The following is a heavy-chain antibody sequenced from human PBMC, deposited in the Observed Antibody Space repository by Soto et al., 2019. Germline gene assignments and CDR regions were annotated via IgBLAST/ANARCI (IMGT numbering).Heavy chain of an antibody. CDR3: ARTYSSSWFPFFDS. D-gene: IGHD6-13*01. J-gene: IGHJ4*02. Sequence: PSETLSLTCTVSGGSISSYYWSWIRQPPGKGLEWIGYIYYSGSTNYNPSLKSRVTISVDTSKNQFSLKLSSVTAADTAVYYCARTYSSSWFPFFDSWGQGTLVTVSS. CDR2: IYYSGST. CDR1: GGSISSYY. V-gene: IGHV4-59*01.